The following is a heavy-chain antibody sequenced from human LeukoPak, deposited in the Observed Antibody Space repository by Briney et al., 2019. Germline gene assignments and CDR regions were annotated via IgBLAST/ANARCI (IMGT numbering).Heavy chain of an antibody. CDR3: AASGNSWWEGFFHD. V-gene: IGHV4-59*03. CDR1: RASMSSFF. D-gene: IGHD2-8*02. Sequence: PSETLSLTCTVSRASMSSFFWSWIRQPPGKELEWIGHIHYSGTTKYNPSLTSRITLSMDTSKSQVSLRLTSVTAADTAMYYCAASGNSWWEGFFHDWGQGTLVSVSS. J-gene: IGHJ1*01. CDR2: IHYSGTT.